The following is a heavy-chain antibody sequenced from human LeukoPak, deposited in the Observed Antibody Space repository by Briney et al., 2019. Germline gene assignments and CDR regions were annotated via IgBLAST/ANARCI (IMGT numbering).Heavy chain of an antibody. CDR2: INHSGST. D-gene: IGHD3-10*01. CDR3: ARGRYYGSGIVFWFDP. V-gene: IGHV4-34*01. CDR1: GGSFSGYY. Sequence: SETLPLTCAVYGGSFSGYYWSWIRQPPGKGLEWIGEINHSGSTNYNPSLKSRVTISVDTSKNQFSLKLSSVTAADTAVYYCARGRYYGSGIVFWFDPWGQGTLVTVSS. J-gene: IGHJ5*02.